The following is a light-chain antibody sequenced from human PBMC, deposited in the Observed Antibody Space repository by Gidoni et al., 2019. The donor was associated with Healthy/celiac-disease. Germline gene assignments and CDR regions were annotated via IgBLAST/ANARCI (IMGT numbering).Light chain of an antibody. CDR3: QAWDSSTAV. Sequence: SVSPGKTATITCSGDKLGNKYACWYQQKPGQSPVVVIYEDRKRPSGIPERFSGSNSGNTATLTISGTQATDEAEYYCQAWDSSTAVFGGGTKLTVL. CDR1: KLGNKY. CDR2: EDR. V-gene: IGLV3-1*01. J-gene: IGLJ2*01.